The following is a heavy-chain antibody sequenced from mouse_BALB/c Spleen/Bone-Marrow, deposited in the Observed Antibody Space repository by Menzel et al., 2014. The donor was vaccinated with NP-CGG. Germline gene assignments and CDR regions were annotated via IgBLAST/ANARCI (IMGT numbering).Heavy chain of an antibody. D-gene: IGHD1-1*01. J-gene: IGHJ1*01. CDR3: ARATDTFYHGSSYWYFDV. Sequence: EVKLMESGGGLVKPGGSLKLSCAASGFTFSGYAMSWVRQTPEKRLEWVASISSGGSTYYPDSVKGRFTISRDNVRNILYLQMSSLRSEDTAMYYCARATDTFYHGSSYWYFDVWGAGTTVTVSS. CDR2: ISSGGST. CDR1: GFTFSGYA. V-gene: IGHV5-6-5*01.